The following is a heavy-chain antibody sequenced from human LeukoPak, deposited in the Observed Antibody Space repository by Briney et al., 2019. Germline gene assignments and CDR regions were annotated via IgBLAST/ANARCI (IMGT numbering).Heavy chain of an antibody. D-gene: IGHD1-26*01. CDR2: INPNSGGT. Sequence: ASVKVSCKASGYTLTGYYMHWVRQAPGQGLEWMGWINPNSGGTNYAQKFQGRVTMTRDTSISTAYMELSRLRSDDTAVYYCARDSGSYSNYFDYWGQGTLVTVSS. CDR3: ARDSGSYSNYFDY. V-gene: IGHV1-2*02. CDR1: GYTLTGYY. J-gene: IGHJ4*02.